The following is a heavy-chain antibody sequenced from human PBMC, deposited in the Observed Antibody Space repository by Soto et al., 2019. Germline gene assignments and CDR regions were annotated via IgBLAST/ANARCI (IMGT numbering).Heavy chain of an antibody. V-gene: IGHV1-69*13. CDR2: IIPIFGTA. Sequence: SVKVSCKASGGTFSSYAISWVRQAPGQGLEWMGGIIPIFGTANYAQKFQGRVTITADESTSIAYMELSSLRSEDTAVYYCAGHYYDSSGYRSNIDYWGQGTLVTVSS. CDR1: GGTFSSYA. D-gene: IGHD3-22*01. CDR3: AGHYYDSSGYRSNIDY. J-gene: IGHJ4*02.